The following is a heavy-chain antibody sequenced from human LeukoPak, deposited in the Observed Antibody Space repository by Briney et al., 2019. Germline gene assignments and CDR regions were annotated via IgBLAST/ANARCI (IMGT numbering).Heavy chain of an antibody. D-gene: IGHD3-22*01. CDR3: AKGSYYDSSGSFYFDY. CDR2: ISGSGDNT. CDR1: GFTFSSYA. Sequence: GGSLRLSCAASGFTFSSYAMSWVRQAPGKGLEWVSGISGSGDNTYYADPVKGRFTISRDNSKNTLYVQVNSLGTKDTAAYYCAKGSYYDSSGSFYFDYWGQGTLVTVSS. J-gene: IGHJ4*02. V-gene: IGHV3-23*01.